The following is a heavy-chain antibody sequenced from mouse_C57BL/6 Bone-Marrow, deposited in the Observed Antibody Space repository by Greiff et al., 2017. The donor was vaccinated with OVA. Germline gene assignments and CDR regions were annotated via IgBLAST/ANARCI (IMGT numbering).Heavy chain of an antibody. D-gene: IGHD1-1*01. J-gene: IGHJ1*03. CDR3: ARSPSTGVGGYFDV. V-gene: IGHV3-6*01. Sequence: EVHLVESGPGLVKPSQSLSLTCSVTGYSITSGYYWNWIRQFPGNKLEWMGYISYDGSNNYNPSLKNRISITRDTSKNQFFLKLNSVTTEDTATYYGARSPSTGVGGYFDVWGTGTTVTVSS. CDR1: GYSITSGYY. CDR2: ISYDGSN.